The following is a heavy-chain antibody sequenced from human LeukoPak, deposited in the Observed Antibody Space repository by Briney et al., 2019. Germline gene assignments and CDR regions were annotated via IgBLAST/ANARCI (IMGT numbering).Heavy chain of an antibody. CDR2: IRQDGGDE. CDR1: GFTFSSYW. V-gene: IGHV3-7*01. J-gene: IGHJ4*02. D-gene: IGHD3-22*01. CDR3: ARDWVSLSSGRVFDY. Sequence: TGGSLRLSCAASGFTFSSYWMSWVRQAPGKGLEWVANIRQDGGDEYYVDSVKGRFTISRDNAKNSLYLQMNVLRVEDTAFYYCARDWVSLSSGRVFDYSGQGTLVTVSS.